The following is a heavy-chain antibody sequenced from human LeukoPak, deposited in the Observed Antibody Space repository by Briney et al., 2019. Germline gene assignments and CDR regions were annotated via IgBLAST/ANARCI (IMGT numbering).Heavy chain of an antibody. J-gene: IGHJ4*02. V-gene: IGHV3-15*01. CDR2: IKSNNDGGTT. CDR1: GFTFSNAW. Sequence: GSLRLSCAASGFTFSNAWMTWVRQAPGKGLEWVGRIKSNNDGGTTDYAAPVKGRFTISRDDSKHTLFLQMISLKPEDSAVYYCTTAPAQVDYWGQGTLVTVSS. CDR3: TTAPAQVDY.